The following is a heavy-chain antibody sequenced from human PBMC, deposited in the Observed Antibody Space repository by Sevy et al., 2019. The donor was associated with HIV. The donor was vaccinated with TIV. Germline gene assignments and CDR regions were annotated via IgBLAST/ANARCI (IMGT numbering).Heavy chain of an antibody. CDR1: GLNFDGYG. Sequence: GGSLRLSCVASGLNFDGYGMSWVRQAPGKGLEWVSAINWNGVGTSYTDSVKGRFTISRDNAKNSLYVQMNSLRAEDTALYYCARERSCGGDCYYFDYWGQGTLVTVSS. V-gene: IGHV3-20*04. J-gene: IGHJ4*02. CDR3: ARERSCGGDCYYFDY. D-gene: IGHD2-21*02. CDR2: INWNGVGT.